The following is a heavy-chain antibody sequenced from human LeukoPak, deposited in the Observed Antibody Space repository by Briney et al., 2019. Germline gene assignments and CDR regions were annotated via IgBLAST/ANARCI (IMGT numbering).Heavy chain of an antibody. V-gene: IGHV4-61*02. CDR1: GGSISSGSYN. CDR3: ARGSSSFVY. Sequence: SQTLSLTCTVSGGSISSGSYNWSWIRQPAGKGLEWIGRIYTSGSTNYNPSLKSRVTISLDTSKNQFSLQLSSVTAADTAVYYCARGSSSFVYWGQGTLVTVSS. CDR2: IYTSGST. J-gene: IGHJ4*02. D-gene: IGHD6-13*01.